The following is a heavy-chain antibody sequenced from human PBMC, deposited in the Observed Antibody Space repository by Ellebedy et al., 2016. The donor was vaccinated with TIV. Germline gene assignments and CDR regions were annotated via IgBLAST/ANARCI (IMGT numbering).Heavy chain of an antibody. J-gene: IGHJ4*02. CDR1: GFTFSSYA. D-gene: IGHD3/OR15-3a*01. Sequence: GESLKISCVVSGFTFSSYAMNWVRQAPGKGLEWVSIISANGGTTYYADSVKGRFTISRDNSKNTLFLQMSSLRAEDTAVYFCARRSTDFAFDSWGQGTLVTVSS. V-gene: IGHV3-23*01. CDR2: ISANGGTT. CDR3: ARRSTDFAFDS.